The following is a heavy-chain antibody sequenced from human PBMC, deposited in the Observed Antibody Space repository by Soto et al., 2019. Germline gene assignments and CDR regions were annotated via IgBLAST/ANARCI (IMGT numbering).Heavy chain of an antibody. CDR1: GGTFSSYA. CDR2: IIPIFGTA. V-gene: IGHV1-69*05. J-gene: IGHJ4*02. D-gene: IGHD6-13*01. Sequence: SVKVSCKASGGTFSSYAISWVRQAPGQGLEWMGGIIPIFGTANYAQKLQGRVTMTTDTSTSTAYMELRSLRSDDTAVYYCARVTWDSRLLDYWGQGTLVTVSS. CDR3: ARVTWDSRLLDY.